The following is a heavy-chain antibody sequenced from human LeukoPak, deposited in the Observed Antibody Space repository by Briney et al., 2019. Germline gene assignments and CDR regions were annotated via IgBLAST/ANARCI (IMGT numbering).Heavy chain of an antibody. CDR1: GYIFTELS. D-gene: IGHD3-10*01. CDR3: ARRPHDLEVRGVTLDY. CDR2: INPSGGST. J-gene: IGHJ4*02. V-gene: IGHV1-46*01. Sequence: AASVKVSCKVSGYIFTELSMHWVRQAPGQGLEWMGLINPSGGSTSYAQKFQGRVTMTRDTSTSTVYMELSSLRSEDTAVYYCARRPHDLEVRGVTLDYWGQGTLVTVSS.